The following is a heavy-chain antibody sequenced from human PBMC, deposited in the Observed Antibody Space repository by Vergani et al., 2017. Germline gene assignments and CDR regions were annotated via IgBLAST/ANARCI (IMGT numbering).Heavy chain of an antibody. CDR3: AAVHDFWSGYSRFDY. Sequence: EVQLLESGGGLVQPGGSLRLSCAASGFTFSSYAMSWVRQAPGKGLEWVSAISGSGGSTYYADSVKGRFTISRDNSKNTLYLQMNSLRAEDTAVYYCAAVHDFWSGYSRFDYWGQGTLVTVSS. CDR2: ISGSGGST. D-gene: IGHD3-3*01. CDR1: GFTFSSYA. J-gene: IGHJ4*02. V-gene: IGHV3-23*01.